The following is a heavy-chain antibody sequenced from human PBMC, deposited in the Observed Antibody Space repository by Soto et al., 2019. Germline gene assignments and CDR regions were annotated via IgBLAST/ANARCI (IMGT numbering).Heavy chain of an antibody. CDR1: GFSFSDAW. CDR3: TRGRLRGHYTDY. D-gene: IGHD2-2*02. CDR2: IKSKTDGGTT. V-gene: IGHV3-15*07. Sequence: EVQLVESGGGLVKPGESLGLSCAASGFSFSDAWMNWVRQAPGKGLEWVGRIKSKTDGGTTDYAAPVNGRFSISRDDSKNTLYLQMSSLKTDDTAVYYCTRGRLRGHYTDYWGRGTLVTVSS. J-gene: IGHJ4*02.